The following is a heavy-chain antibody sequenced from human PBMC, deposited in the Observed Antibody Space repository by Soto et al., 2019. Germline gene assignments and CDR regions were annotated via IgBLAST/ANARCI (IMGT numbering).Heavy chain of an antibody. D-gene: IGHD5-18*01. Sequence: TSETLSLTCTVSGGSISSSSYYWGWIRQPPGKGLEWIGSIYYSGSTYYNPSLKSRVTISVDTSKNQFSLKLSSVTAADTAVYYCARHGTAMVTPEFDYWGQGTLVTVSS. J-gene: IGHJ4*02. CDR3: ARHGTAMVTPEFDY. CDR2: IYYSGST. CDR1: GGSISSSSYY. V-gene: IGHV4-39*01.